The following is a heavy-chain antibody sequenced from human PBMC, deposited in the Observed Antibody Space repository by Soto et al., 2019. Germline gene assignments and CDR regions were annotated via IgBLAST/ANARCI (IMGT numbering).Heavy chain of an antibody. D-gene: IGHD3-22*01. Sequence: QAQILQSGAEVKKPGASMRVSCKASGYKFTGYGVSSVRQAPGQGLEWMGWISGYTGNTLYAQKFRGRVTMTIDTSANTAYMDVRNLRSDDTAVYYCARDRVQGVVTAHYNGMVVWGLGTAITVSS. CDR1: GYKFTGYG. CDR2: ISGYTGNT. CDR3: ARDRVQGVVTAHYNGMVV. J-gene: IGHJ6*02. V-gene: IGHV1-18*01.